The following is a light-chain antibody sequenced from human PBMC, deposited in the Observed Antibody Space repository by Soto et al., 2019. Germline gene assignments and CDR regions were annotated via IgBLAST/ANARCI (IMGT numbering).Light chain of an antibody. CDR1: QGISNE. V-gene: IGKV1-6*01. CDR2: AAS. CDR3: LQDYNYPFT. J-gene: IGKJ3*01. Sequence: AIQMTQSPYSLSASVGDRVPITCRASQGISNELGWYQQKPGKAPKLLIYAASSLQSGVPSRLSGSESDTDFTLTLSSLQPEDFATYYCLQDYNYPFTFGPGTKVDIK.